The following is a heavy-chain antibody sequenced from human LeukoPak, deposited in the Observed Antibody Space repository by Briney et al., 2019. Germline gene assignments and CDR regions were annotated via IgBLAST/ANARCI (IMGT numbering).Heavy chain of an antibody. CDR1: GYTFTNYR. CDR3: ARRAVGNSYYHSMDV. J-gene: IGHJ6*03. CDR2: ISAYNGYT. Sequence: ASVKVSCKASGYTFTNYRISWVRQAPGQGLEWIGWISAYNGYTNYAQKLQGRVTMTTDTSTSTAYMELRSLRSDDTAVYYCARRAVGNSYYHSMDVWGKGTTVTVSS. V-gene: IGHV1-18*01. D-gene: IGHD6-19*01.